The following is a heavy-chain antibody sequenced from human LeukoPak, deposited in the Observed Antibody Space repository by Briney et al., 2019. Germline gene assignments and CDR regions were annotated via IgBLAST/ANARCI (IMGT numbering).Heavy chain of an antibody. D-gene: IGHD6-19*01. Sequence: SETPSLTCTVSGGHIDSFFWNWIRQPPGKGLEWIGYIDNSGSTKYSPSLKSRITMSRDTSKKQFSLKLTSVTAADTAMYYCASGAGWLIDYWGQGTLVSVSS. CDR1: GGHIDSFF. CDR3: ASGAGWLIDY. V-gene: IGHV4-4*08. J-gene: IGHJ4*02. CDR2: IDNSGST.